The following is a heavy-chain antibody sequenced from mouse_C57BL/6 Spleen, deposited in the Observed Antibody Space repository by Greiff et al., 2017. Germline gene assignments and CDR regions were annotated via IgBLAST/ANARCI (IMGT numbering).Heavy chain of an antibody. CDR3: ARRESWDGGNAMDY. CDR1: GFTFSSYA. V-gene: IGHV5-4*03. Sequence: EVKLMESGGGLVKPGGSLKLSCAASGFTFSSYAMSWVRQTPEKRLEWVATISDGGSYTYYPDNVKGRFTISRDNAKNHLYLQMSHLNSEDTAMYYCARRESWDGGNAMDYGGQGTSVTVPS. CDR2: ISDGGSYT. D-gene: IGHD4-1*01. J-gene: IGHJ4*01.